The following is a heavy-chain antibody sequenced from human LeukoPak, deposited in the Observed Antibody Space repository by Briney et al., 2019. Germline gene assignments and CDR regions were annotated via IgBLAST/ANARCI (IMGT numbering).Heavy chain of an antibody. V-gene: IGHV3-11*04. CDR3: ARDLTLAWGYCLGEYCYSLHS. Sequence: GGSLRLSCAASGFTFSDYYMSWIRQAPGKGLEWLSYISSSGATIKYADSVKGRFITSRDNAKDSLYLQLNSLRDEDTAVYYCARDLTLAWGYCLGEYCYSLHSWGQRSLVTVS. J-gene: IGHJ1*01. CDR2: ISSSGATI. CDR1: GFTFSDYY. D-gene: IGHD2-15*01.